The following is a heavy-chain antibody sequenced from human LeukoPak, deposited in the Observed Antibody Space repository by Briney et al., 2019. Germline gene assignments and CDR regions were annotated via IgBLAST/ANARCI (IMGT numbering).Heavy chain of an antibody. D-gene: IGHD3-22*01. Sequence: ASVRVSCKASGYTFTGYYMHWVRQAPGQGLEWMGWINPNSGDTKYAQNFQGRVTMTRDTSISTAYMELSRLISDDTAVYYCARGTYYYDSSGYFDYWGQGTLVTVSS. J-gene: IGHJ4*02. CDR2: INPNSGDT. V-gene: IGHV1-2*02. CDR1: GYTFTGYY. CDR3: ARGTYYYDSSGYFDY.